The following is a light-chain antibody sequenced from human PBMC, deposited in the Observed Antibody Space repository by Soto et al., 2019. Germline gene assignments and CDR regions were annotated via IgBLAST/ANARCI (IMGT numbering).Light chain of an antibody. Sequence: QSVLTQPPSVSEAPRQRVTISCSGSSSNIGNNAVNWYQQLPGKAPKLLIYYDDLLPSGVSDRFSGSKSGTSASLAISGLQSVDEADYYCAAWDDSLNGVVFGGGTKLTVL. J-gene: IGLJ2*01. CDR2: YDD. CDR1: SSNIGNNA. V-gene: IGLV1-36*01. CDR3: AAWDDSLNGVV.